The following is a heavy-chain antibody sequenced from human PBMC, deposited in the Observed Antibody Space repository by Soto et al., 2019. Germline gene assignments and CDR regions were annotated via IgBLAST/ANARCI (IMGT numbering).Heavy chain of an antibody. CDR1: GYSFTSYW. J-gene: IGHJ5*02. V-gene: IGHV5-51*01. Sequence: PGESLKVSCKGSGYSFTSYWIGWVRQMPGKGLEWMGIIYPGDSDTRYSPSFQGQVTISADKSISTAYLQWSSLKASDTAMYYCASPPRGRYSYGYPPRAWGQGTLVTVPS. D-gene: IGHD5-18*01. CDR2: IYPGDSDT. CDR3: ASPPRGRYSYGYPPRA.